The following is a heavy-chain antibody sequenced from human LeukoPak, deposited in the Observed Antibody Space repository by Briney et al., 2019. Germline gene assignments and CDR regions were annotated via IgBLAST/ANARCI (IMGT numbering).Heavy chain of an antibody. D-gene: IGHD3-10*01. CDR2: ISGSGGST. CDR3: AKAYYYGSGMSYYYYYYGMDV. V-gene: IGHV3-23*01. Sequence: SGGSLRLSCAASGFTFSSYAKSWVRQAPGKGLEWVSAISGSGGSTYYADSVKGRFTISRDNSKNTLYLQMNSLRAEDTAVYYCAKAYYYGSGMSYYYYYYGMDVWGQGTTVTVSS. J-gene: IGHJ6*02. CDR1: GFTFSSYA.